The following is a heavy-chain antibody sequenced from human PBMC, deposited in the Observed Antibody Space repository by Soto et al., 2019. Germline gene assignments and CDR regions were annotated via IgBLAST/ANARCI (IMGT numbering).Heavy chain of an antibody. Sequence: TLSLTCTVSGGSISSYYWSWIRQPPGKGLEWIGYIYHSGSTNYNPSLKSRVTISVDKSKNQFSLKLSSVTAADTAVYYCARVSGSYYYGMDVWGQGTTVTVSS. CDR3: ARVSGSYYYGMDV. D-gene: IGHD1-26*01. J-gene: IGHJ6*02. V-gene: IGHV4-59*12. CDR2: IYHSGST. CDR1: GGSISSYY.